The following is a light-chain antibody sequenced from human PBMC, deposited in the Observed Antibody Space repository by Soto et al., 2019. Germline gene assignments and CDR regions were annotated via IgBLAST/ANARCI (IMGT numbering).Light chain of an antibody. CDR1: SSDVGGYNY. CDR2: DVS. Sequence: QSALTQPASVSGSPGQSITISCTGTSSDVGGYNYVSWYQQHPGKAPKLMICDVSNRPSGVSNRFSGSKSGNTASLTISGLQAEDEADYYCTSYTGSSTHVFGTGTKVTVL. CDR3: TSYTGSSTHV. V-gene: IGLV2-14*01. J-gene: IGLJ1*01.